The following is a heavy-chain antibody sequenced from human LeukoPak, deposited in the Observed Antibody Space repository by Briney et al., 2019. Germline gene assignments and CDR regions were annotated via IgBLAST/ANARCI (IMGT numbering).Heavy chain of an antibody. J-gene: IGHJ5*02. CDR1: GGSFSGYF. CDR2: INRSGST. Sequence: SETLSLTCAVYGGSFSGYFWSWFRQPPGKGLEWIGEINRSGSTNYNSSLSLKSRVTISVDTSKNQFSLKLSSVTAADMAVYYCAVSAAALFDPWGQGTLVTVSS. CDR3: AVSAAALFDP. D-gene: IGHD6-6*01. V-gene: IGHV4-34*01.